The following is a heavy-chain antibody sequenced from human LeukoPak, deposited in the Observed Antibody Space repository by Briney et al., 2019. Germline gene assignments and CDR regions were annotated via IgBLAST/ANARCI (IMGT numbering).Heavy chain of an antibody. CDR3: ARSSGSFYNPSDY. Sequence: ASVKVSCKASGYTFTTCDINWVRQAPGQGLEWMGWMNPNSGNTGHAQKFQGRVTMTRDTSINTAYMELSSLRSDGTAVYYCARSSGSFYNPSDYRGQGTLVIVSS. V-gene: IGHV1-8*01. CDR2: MNPNSGNT. D-gene: IGHD3-10*01. J-gene: IGHJ4*02. CDR1: GYTFTTCD.